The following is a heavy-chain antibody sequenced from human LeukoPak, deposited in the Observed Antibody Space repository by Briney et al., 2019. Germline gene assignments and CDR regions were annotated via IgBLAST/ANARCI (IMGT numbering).Heavy chain of an antibody. J-gene: IGHJ6*02. D-gene: IGHD2-2*02. CDR2: IIPIFGIA. V-gene: IGHV1-69*04. CDR1: GGTFSSYA. Sequence: SVKVSCKASGGTFSSYAISWVRQAPGQGLEWMGRIIPIFGIANYAQKFQGRVTITADKSTSTAYMELSSLRSEDTAVYYCARDEMRCSSTSCYTGYYYGIDVWGQGTTVTVSS. CDR3: ARDEMRCSSTSCYTGYYYGIDV.